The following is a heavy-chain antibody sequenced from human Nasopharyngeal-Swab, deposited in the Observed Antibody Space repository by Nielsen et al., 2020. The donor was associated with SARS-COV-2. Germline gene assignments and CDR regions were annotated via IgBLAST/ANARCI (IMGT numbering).Heavy chain of an antibody. J-gene: IGHJ5*02. V-gene: IGHV4-34*01. CDR3: ARGRIVVVPAASGHFNWLDP. CDR2: INHSGST. D-gene: IGHD2-2*01. CDR1: GGSFSGYY. Sequence: SETLSLTCAVYGGSFSGYYWSWIRQPPGKGLEWIGEINHSGSTNYNPSLKSRVTISVDTSKNQFSLKLSSVTAADTAVYYCARGRIVVVPAASGHFNWLDPWGQGTLVTVSS.